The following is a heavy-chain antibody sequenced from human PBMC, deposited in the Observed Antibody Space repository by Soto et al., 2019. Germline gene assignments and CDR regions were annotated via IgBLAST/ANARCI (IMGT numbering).Heavy chain of an antibody. CDR1: GYTLTELS. CDR2: FDPEDGET. J-gene: IGHJ5*02. CDR3: ARDGQYYYDSSGPRTMSYNWFDP. D-gene: IGHD3-22*01. Sequence: ASVKVSCKVSGYTLTELSMHWVRQAPGKGLEWMGGFDPEDGETIYAQKFQGRVTMTEDTSTDTAYMELRSLRSDDTAVYYCARDGQYYYDSSGPRTMSYNWFDPWGQGTLVTVSS. V-gene: IGHV1-24*01.